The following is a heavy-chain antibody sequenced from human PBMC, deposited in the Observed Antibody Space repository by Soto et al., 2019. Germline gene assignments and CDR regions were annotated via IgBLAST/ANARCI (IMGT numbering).Heavy chain of an antibody. CDR3: ARDGRLVQTYFDY. CDR1: GFIFTTYA. CDR2: MSYDGYSK. D-gene: IGHD3-10*01. Sequence: QVQLVESGGGAVQPGRSLRLSCTASGFIFTTYAMHWVRQAPGKGLEWVAVMSYDGYSKYYADSVKGRFTISRDNSKNTVHLQMNSLRTEDTAVYYCARDGRLVQTYFDYWGQGTLVTVSS. J-gene: IGHJ4*02. V-gene: IGHV3-30-3*01.